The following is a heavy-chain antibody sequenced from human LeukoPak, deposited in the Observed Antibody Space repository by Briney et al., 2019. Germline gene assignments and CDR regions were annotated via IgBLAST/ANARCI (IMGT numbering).Heavy chain of an antibody. J-gene: IGHJ6*02. V-gene: IGHV3-74*01. CDR1: GFTFSSYW. Sequence: GGSLRLSCAASGFTFSSYWMHWVRQAPGKGLVWVSRVNSDGSSTTYADSVKGRFTISRDNAKNTLYLQMNSLRAEDTAVYYCARDATMVRGVDYYYYYYGMDVWGQGTTVTVSS. CDR2: VNSDGSST. D-gene: IGHD3-10*01. CDR3: ARDATMVRGVDYYYYYYGMDV.